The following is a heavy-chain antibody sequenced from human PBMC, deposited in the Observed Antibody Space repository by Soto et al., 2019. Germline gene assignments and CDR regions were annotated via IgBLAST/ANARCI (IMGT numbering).Heavy chain of an antibody. D-gene: IGHD6-19*01. V-gene: IGHV3-30*18. CDR3: AQEAHGGWHLFDT. J-gene: IGHJ1*01. Sequence: PVGSLRLSCAASGFTFRVYGMHWVRQAPGKGLEWVADISYDGNKKYYTDSVKGRLTISRDNTKNTLYLQMNSLRTEDTALYYCAQEAHGGWHLFDTWGQGTLVTVSS. CDR1: GFTFRVYG. CDR2: ISYDGNKK.